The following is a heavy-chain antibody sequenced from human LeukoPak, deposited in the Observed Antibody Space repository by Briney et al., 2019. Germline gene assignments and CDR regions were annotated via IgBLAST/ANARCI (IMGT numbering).Heavy chain of an antibody. CDR3: ASAYDYVGDY. V-gene: IGHV3-30*04. J-gene: IGHJ4*02. Sequence: GGSLRLSCAASGFTFSSYAMHWVRQAPGKGLEWVAVISYDGSNKYYADSVKGRFTISRDNSKNTLYPQMNSLRAEDTAVYYCASAYDYVGDYWGQGTLVTVSS. D-gene: IGHD3-16*01. CDR2: ISYDGSNK. CDR1: GFTFSSYA.